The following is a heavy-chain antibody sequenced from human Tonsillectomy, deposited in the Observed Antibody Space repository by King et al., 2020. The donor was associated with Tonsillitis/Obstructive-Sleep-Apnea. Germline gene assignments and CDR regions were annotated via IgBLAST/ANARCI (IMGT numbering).Heavy chain of an antibody. CDR2: IIPNSGGT. J-gene: IGHJ4*02. D-gene: IGHD2-15*01. CDR3: ARAQTCCSGGSCYGEDFDY. V-gene: IGHV1-2*04. Sequence: QLVQSGAEVKKPGASVKVSCKASGYTFTGYYMHLVRQAPGQGLEVMGGIIPNSGGTNYAHKFQGWLTMTRETAISTAYMELSRLRSDDTAVYDCARAQTCCSGGSCYGEDFDYWGQGTLVTVSS. CDR1: GYTFTGYY.